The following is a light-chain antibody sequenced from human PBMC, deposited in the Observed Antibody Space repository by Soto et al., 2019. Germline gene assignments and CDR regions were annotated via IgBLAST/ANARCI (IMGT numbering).Light chain of an antibody. V-gene: IGLV2-14*01. J-gene: IGLJ3*02. CDR1: SSDVGGYNY. CDR3: SSYTTSTYCV. Sequence: QSALTQPASVSGSPGQSITISCTGTSSDVGGYNYVSWYQQHPGKAPKLMIYEVSNRPSGVSNRFSGSKSGNTASLTISGLQAEDEDDYYCSSYTTSTYCVFGGGTKLTVL. CDR2: EVS.